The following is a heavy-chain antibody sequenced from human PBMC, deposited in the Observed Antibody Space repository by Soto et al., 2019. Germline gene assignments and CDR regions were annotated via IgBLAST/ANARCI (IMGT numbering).Heavy chain of an antibody. CDR2: ISGSDGST. D-gene: IGHD2-8*01. CDR3: ARDQGWYAN. V-gene: IGHV3-23*01. CDR1: GFTFSSYA. Sequence: PGGSLRLSCAASGFTFSSYAMNWVRQAPGKGLEWVSVISGSDGSTYYADSVKGRFTISRDNSKNTLYLQMNSLRAEDTAVYYCARDQGWYANWGQGTQVTVSS. J-gene: IGHJ4*02.